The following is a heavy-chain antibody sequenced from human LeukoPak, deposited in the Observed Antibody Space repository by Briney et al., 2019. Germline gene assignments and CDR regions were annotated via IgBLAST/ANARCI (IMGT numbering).Heavy chain of an antibody. CDR2: INPSGGST. J-gene: IGHJ6*03. CDR3: ARTNLEFYMDV. D-gene: IGHD3-10*01. CDR1: GYTLTSYY. V-gene: IGHV1-46*01. Sequence: ASVKVSCKASGYTLTSYYMHWVRQAPGQGLEWMGIINPSGGSTTYAQKFQGRVTMTRDMSTSTVYMQLTTLISEDTAVYYCARTNLEFYMDVWGKGTTVTISS.